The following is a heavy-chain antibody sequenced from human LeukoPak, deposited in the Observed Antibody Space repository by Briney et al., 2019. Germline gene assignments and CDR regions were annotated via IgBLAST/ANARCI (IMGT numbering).Heavy chain of an antibody. CDR1: NYSISSGYY. D-gene: IGHD3-16*02. Sequence: SETLSLTCTVSNYSISSGYYWGWIRQPPGKGLEWIGNIYHGGTTYYNPSLKSRVTISLDRSKNQFSLQLNSVTAADTAVYYCARDFGGGYPFAYWGQGTLVTVSS. J-gene: IGHJ4*02. V-gene: IGHV4-38-2*02. CDR3: ARDFGGGYPFAY. CDR2: IYHGGTT.